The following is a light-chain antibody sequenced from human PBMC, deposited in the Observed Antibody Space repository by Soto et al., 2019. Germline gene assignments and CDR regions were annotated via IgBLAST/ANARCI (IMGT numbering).Light chain of an antibody. CDR2: DAS. Sequence: EIMLTQSPATLSLSPGERDTLSCRASQSVSSYLAWYQQKPGQAPRLLIYDASNRATGIPARLSGSGSGTDFTLTISSLEPEDFAVYYCQQRSNWPPSITFGQGTRLEIK. V-gene: IGKV3-11*01. CDR1: QSVSSY. J-gene: IGKJ5*01. CDR3: QQRSNWPPSIT.